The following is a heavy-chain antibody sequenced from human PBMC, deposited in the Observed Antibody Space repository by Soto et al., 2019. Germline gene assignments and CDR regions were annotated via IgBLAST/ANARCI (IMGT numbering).Heavy chain of an antibody. D-gene: IGHD4-4*01. CDR1: GFTFSSYS. Sequence: GGSLRLSCAASGFTFSSYSMNWVRQAPGKGLEWVSYISSSSSTIYYADSVKGRFTISRDNAKNSLYLQMNSLRAEDTAVYYCASDSNYYFDYWGQGTLVTVSS. CDR2: ISSSSSTI. CDR3: ASDSNYYFDY. V-gene: IGHV3-48*04. J-gene: IGHJ4*02.